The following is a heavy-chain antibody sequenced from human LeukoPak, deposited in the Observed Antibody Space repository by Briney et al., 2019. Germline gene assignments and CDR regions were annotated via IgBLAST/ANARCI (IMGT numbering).Heavy chain of an antibody. CDR3: ARVWVDAFDI. J-gene: IGHJ3*02. CDR1: GGSFSGYY. V-gene: IGHV4-34*01. Sequence: SETLSLTCAVYGGSFSGYYWSWIRQPPGKGLEWIGEINHSGSTNYNPSLKSRVTISVDTSKNQFSLKLSSVTAADTAVYYCARVWVDAFDIWGQGTMVTASS. D-gene: IGHD1-26*01. CDR2: INHSGST.